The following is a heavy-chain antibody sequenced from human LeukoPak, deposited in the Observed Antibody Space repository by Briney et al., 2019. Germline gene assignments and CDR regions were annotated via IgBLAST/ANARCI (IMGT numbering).Heavy chain of an antibody. Sequence: SETLSLTCTVSGGSISNNNYYWGWIRQPPGKGLEWIASIYYSGNTYYNPSLKSRVTISVDTSKNQFSLKLSSVTAADTAVFYCARGPVRLRFLYYYYYMDVWGKGTTVTVSS. J-gene: IGHJ6*03. CDR1: GGSISNNNYY. V-gene: IGHV4-39*01. CDR3: ARGPVRLRFLYYYYYMDV. CDR2: IYYSGNT. D-gene: IGHD5-12*01.